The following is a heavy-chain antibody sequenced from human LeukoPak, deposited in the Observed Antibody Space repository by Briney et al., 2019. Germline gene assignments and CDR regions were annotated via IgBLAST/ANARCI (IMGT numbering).Heavy chain of an antibody. D-gene: IGHD3-9*01. Sequence: PGGSLRLSCAASGFTFSSYAMSWVGQAPGKGREGVSAISGSGGSTYYADSVKGRFTISRDNYKTPLYLQMNSLRADDTAVYYCAKYRPPPGKLDILTEGCAYWGQGTLVTVSS. CDR2: ISGSGGST. V-gene: IGHV3-23*01. CDR1: GFTFSSYA. J-gene: IGHJ4*02. CDR3: AKYRPPPGKLDILTEGCAY.